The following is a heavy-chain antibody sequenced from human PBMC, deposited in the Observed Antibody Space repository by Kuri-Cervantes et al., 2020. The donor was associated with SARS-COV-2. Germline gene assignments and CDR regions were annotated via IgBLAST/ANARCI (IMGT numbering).Heavy chain of an antibody. CDR2: IIPIFGTA. J-gene: IGHJ5*02. CDR3: ATSTTMVRGNWFDP. CDR1: GYTFTTYD. Sequence: SVKVSCKASGYTFTTYDINWVRQATGQGLEWMGGIIPIFGTANYAQKFQGRVTMTEDTSTDTAYMELSSLRSEDTAVYYCATSTTMVRGNWFDPWGQGTLVTVSS. V-gene: IGHV1-69*06. D-gene: IGHD3-10*01.